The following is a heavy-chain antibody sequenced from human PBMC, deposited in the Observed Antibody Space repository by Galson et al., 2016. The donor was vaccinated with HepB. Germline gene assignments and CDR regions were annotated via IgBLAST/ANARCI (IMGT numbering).Heavy chain of an antibody. CDR3: ARREVGLGWFDP. CDR1: GSGYMAYW. D-gene: IGHD6-19*01. Sequence: QSGAEVKKFGESLKISCQGSGSGYMAYWIGWVRQMPGKGLEWMGIIYPGDSDTRYSPSFQGQVTISADKSISTAYLQWSSLKASDTAMYYCARREVGLGWFDPWGQGTLVTVSS. J-gene: IGHJ5*02. CDR2: IYPGDSDT. V-gene: IGHV5-51*01.